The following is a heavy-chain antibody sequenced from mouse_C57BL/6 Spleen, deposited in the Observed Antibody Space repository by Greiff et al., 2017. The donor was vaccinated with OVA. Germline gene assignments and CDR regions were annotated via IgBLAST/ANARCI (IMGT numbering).Heavy chain of an antibody. Sequence: QVQLQQPGAELVKPGASVKMSCKASGYTFTSYWITWVKQRPGQGLEWIGDIYPGSGSTNYNEKFKSKATLTVDTSSSTAYMQLSSLTSEDSAVYDGARWYYGSSYAMDYWGQGTSVTVSS. V-gene: IGHV1-55*01. J-gene: IGHJ4*01. CDR2: IYPGSGST. CDR1: GYTFTSYW. CDR3: ARWYYGSSYAMDY. D-gene: IGHD1-1*01.